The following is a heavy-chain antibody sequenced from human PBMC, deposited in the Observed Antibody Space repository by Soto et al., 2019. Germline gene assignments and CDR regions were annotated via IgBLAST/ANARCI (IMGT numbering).Heavy chain of an antibody. CDR3: ARGECSSVYCFTRWALDF. J-gene: IGHJ3*01. V-gene: IGHV4-34*01. D-gene: IGHD2-2*01. CDR2: INHVGGT. Sequence: SETLSLTCAVYGGFLSESYWTWIRQPPGKGLEWIGEINHVGGTNYNPSLKSRVTMSVDTSKKQFSLNLTSVTAADSGVYYCARGECSSVYCFTRWALDFWGQGTVVTVSS. CDR1: GGFLSESY.